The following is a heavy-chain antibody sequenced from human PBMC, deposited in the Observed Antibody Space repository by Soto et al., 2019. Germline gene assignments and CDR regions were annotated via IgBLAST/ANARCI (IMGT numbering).Heavy chain of an antibody. D-gene: IGHD2-15*01. CDR1: GGTFSSYA. V-gene: IGHV1-69*13. Sequence: SVKVSCKASGGTFSSYAISWVRQAPGQGLEWMGGIIPIFGTANYAQKFQGRVTITADESTSTAYMELSSLRSEDTAVYYCARRYCSGGSRYLLAYWGQGTLVTGSS. CDR2: IIPIFGTA. J-gene: IGHJ1*01. CDR3: ARRYCSGGSRYLLAY.